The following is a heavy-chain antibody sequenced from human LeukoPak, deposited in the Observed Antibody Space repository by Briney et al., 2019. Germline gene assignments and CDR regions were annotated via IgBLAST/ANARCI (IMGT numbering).Heavy chain of an antibody. J-gene: IGHJ4*02. CDR2: IWYDGSNK. Sequence: GGSLRLSCAAPGFTFSSYGMHWVRQAPGKGLEWVAVIWYDGSNKYYADSVKGRFTISRDNSKNTLYLQMNSLRAEDTAVYYCAKGNWRLWGQGTLVTVSS. CDR3: AKGNWRL. D-gene: IGHD3-3*01. V-gene: IGHV3-33*06. CDR1: GFTFSSYG.